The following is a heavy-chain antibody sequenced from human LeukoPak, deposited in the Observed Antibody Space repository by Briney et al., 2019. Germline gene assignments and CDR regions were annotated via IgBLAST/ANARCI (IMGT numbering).Heavy chain of an antibody. D-gene: IGHD6-19*01. CDR3: ATLWDPVAGTTQPLL. Sequence: GGSLRLSCAASGFTFSSYEMNWVRQAPGKGLEWVSYTSGSGSTIYYGDSLKGRFAISRDNANNSLYLQMNSLRVEDTAVYYCATLWDPVAGTTQPLLWGQGTLVTVSS. V-gene: IGHV3-48*03. CDR1: GFTFSSYE. J-gene: IGHJ4*02. CDR2: TSGSGSTI.